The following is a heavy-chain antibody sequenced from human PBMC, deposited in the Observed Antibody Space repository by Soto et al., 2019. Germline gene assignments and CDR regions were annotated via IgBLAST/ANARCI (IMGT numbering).Heavy chain of an antibody. CDR3: ARGSGY. CDR2: INHSGST. D-gene: IGHD3-10*01. Sequence: QVQLQQWGAGLLKPSETLSLTCAVYGGSFSGYYWSWIRQPPGKGLEWIGEINHSGSTNYNPSLKSRATLSVDTSKNQFSLKLSSVTAADTAVYYCARGSGYWGQGTLVTVSS. V-gene: IGHV4-34*01. CDR1: GGSFSGYY. J-gene: IGHJ4*02.